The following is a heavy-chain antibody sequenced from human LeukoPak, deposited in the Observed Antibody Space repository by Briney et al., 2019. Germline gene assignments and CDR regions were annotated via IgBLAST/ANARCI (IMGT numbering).Heavy chain of an antibody. V-gene: IGHV3-20*04. CDR1: GFTFDDYG. J-gene: IGHJ6*03. CDR3: ARGLRYYYYYYMDV. CDR2: IHWNGDTT. D-gene: IGHD3-9*01. Sequence: GGSLRLSCAASGFTFDDYGMNWVRQAPGKGLEWFSGIHWNGDTTNYAASVEGRFTISRDNAKNSLYLQMNSLRAEDTALYYCARGLRYYYYYYMDVWGKGTTVTVSS.